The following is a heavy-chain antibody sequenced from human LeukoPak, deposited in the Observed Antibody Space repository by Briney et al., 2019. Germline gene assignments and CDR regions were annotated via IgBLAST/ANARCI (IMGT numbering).Heavy chain of an antibody. CDR3: ARIGGKQQLVSLDY. V-gene: IGHV4-39*07. Sequence: PSETLSLTCTVSGGSISSGGYYWSWIRQPPGKGLEWIGEINHSGSTNYNPSLKSRVTISVDTTKNQFSLKLSSVTAADTAVYYCARIGGKQQLVSLDYWGQGTLVTVSS. CDR2: INHSGST. D-gene: IGHD6-13*01. J-gene: IGHJ4*02. CDR1: GGSISSGGYY.